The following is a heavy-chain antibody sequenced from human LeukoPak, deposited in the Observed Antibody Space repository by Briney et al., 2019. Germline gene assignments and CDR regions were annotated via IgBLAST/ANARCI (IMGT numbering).Heavy chain of an antibody. CDR3: ARSASHDYSNYHNGFDY. V-gene: IGHV3-20*04. D-gene: IGHD4-11*01. J-gene: IGHJ4*02. CDR1: GFTFSSYG. Sequence: PGGSLRLSCAASGFTFSSYGMHWVRQAPGKGLEWVSGINWNGGSTGYADSVKGRFTISRDNAKNSLYLQMNSLRAEDTALYYCARSASHDYSNYHNGFDYWGQGTLVTVSS. CDR2: INWNGGST.